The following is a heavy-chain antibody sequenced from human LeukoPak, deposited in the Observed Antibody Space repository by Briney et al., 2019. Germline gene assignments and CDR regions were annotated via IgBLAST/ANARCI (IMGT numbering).Heavy chain of an antibody. Sequence: GSLRLSCAASGFTFSSYAMSWVRQAPGKGLEWVSAISGSGGSTYYADSVKGRFTISRDNSKNTLYLQMSSLRAEDTAVYYCAKSDDSSGYSPNWFDPWGQGTLVTVSS. CDR3: AKSDDSSGYSPNWFDP. D-gene: IGHD3-22*01. CDR2: ISGSGGST. J-gene: IGHJ5*02. V-gene: IGHV3-23*01. CDR1: GFTFSSYA.